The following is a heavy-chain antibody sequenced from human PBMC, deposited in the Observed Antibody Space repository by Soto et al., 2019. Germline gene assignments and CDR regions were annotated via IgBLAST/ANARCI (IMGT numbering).Heavy chain of an antibody. CDR3: ARGYPERREETSNFDY. Sequence: ASVKVSCKASGYTFTSYGISWVRQAPGQGLEWMGWISAYNGNTNYAQKLQGRVTMTTDTSTSTAYMELRSLRSDDTAVYYCARGYPERREETSNFDYWGQGTLVTVSS. J-gene: IGHJ4*02. CDR2: ISAYNGNT. V-gene: IGHV1-18*01. CDR1: GYTFTSYG. D-gene: IGHD1-1*01.